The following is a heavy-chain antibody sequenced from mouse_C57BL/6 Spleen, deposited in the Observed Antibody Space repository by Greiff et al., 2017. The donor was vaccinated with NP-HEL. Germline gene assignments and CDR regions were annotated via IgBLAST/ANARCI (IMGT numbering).Heavy chain of an antibody. J-gene: IGHJ2*01. CDR2: INYDGSST. Sequence: EVMLVESEGGLVQPGSSMKLSCTASGFTFSDYYMAWVRQVPEKGLEWVANINYDGSSTYYLASLKSRFIISRDNAKNILYLQMSSLKSEDTATYYCAREVRYPYYFDYWGQGTTLTVSS. V-gene: IGHV5-16*01. CDR1: GFTFSDYY. D-gene: IGHD1-1*01. CDR3: AREVRYPYYFDY.